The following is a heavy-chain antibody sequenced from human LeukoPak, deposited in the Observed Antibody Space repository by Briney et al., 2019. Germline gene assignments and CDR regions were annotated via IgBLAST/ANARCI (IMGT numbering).Heavy chain of an antibody. V-gene: IGHV4-39*07. Sequence: SETLSLTCTVSGGSISSSSYYWGWIRQPPGKGLEWIGSIYYSGSTYYNPSLKSRVTISVDTSKNQFSLKLSSVTAADTAVYYCASPAIFGVPQGYMDVWGKGTTVTVSS. CDR1: GGSISSSSYY. CDR2: IYYSGST. CDR3: ASPAIFGVPQGYMDV. J-gene: IGHJ6*03. D-gene: IGHD3-3*01.